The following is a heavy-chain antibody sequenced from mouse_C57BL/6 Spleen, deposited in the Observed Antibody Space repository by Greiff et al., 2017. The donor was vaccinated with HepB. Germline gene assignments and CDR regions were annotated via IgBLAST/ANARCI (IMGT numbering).Heavy chain of an antibody. CDR1: GFTFSSYG. CDR2: ISSGGSYT. CDR3: AWDRDYAMDY. Sequence: EVKLVESGGDLVKPGGSLKLSCAASGFTFSSYGMSWVRQTPDKRLEWVATISSGGSYTYYPDSVKGRFTISRDNAKNTLYLQMSSLKSEDTAMYYCAWDRDYAMDYWGQGTSVTVSS. D-gene: IGHD3-3*01. V-gene: IGHV5-6*01. J-gene: IGHJ4*01.